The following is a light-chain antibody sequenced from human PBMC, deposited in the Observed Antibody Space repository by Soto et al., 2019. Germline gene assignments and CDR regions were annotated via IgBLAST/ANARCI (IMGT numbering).Light chain of an antibody. Sequence: DIKMTQTPSPLSASVGGVVTITSRASQGISSYLAWYQPKPGKAPKLMIYAASSLQSGVPSRFSGSRSGTDCNLTISSLQPEDVATYYCQQSYSRYVTFGQGTRLEI. CDR3: QQSYSRYVT. V-gene: IGKV1-39*01. CDR2: AAS. CDR1: QGISSY. J-gene: IGKJ5*01.